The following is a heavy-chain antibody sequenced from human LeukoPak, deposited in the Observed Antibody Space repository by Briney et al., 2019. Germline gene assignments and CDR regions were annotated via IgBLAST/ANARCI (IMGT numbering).Heavy chain of an antibody. V-gene: IGHV1-24*01. CDR1: VYTLTELS. CDR3: ATGYYDSSGNRGNWFDP. J-gene: IGHJ5*02. D-gene: IGHD3-22*01. Sequence: ASVKVSCKVSVYTLTELSMHWVRQAPGKGLEWMGGFDPEDGETIYAQKFQGRVTMTEDTSTDTAYMELSSLRSEDTAVYYCATGYYDSSGNRGNWFDPWGQGTLVTVSS. CDR2: FDPEDGET.